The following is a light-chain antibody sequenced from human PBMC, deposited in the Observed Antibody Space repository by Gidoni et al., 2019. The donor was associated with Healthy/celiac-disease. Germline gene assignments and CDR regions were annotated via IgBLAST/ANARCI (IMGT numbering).Light chain of an antibody. CDR2: GKN. CDR3: NSRDSSGNHQDVV. V-gene: IGLV3-19*01. Sequence: SSELTQDTAVSVALGQTVRITCQGDSLRSYYASWYQQKPGQAPVIVIYGKNNRPSGIPDRFSGSSSGNTASLTITGAQAEDEADYYCNSRDSSGNHQDVVFGGGTKLTVL. J-gene: IGLJ2*01. CDR1: SLRSYY.